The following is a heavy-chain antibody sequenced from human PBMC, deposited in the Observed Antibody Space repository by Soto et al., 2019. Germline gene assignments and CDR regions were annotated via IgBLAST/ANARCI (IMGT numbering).Heavy chain of an antibody. CDR1: GYTFTSYG. V-gene: IGHV1-18*01. CDR2: ITAYNGNT. CDR3: AKRRGYSKGEFDY. J-gene: IGHJ4*02. D-gene: IGHD5-18*01. Sequence: QVQLVQSGAAVKKPGASVMVSCKASGYTFTSYGISWVRQAPGQGLEWMGWITAYNGNTNYAKKLQGRVPMTTDTAASTAYMELRSPRSDDTAVYYCAKRRGYSKGEFDYWGQGTLVTVSS.